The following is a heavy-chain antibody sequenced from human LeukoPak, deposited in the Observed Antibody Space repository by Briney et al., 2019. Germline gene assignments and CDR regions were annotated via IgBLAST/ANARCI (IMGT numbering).Heavy chain of an antibody. CDR3: ARMKPPYAYFEL. CDR1: GDSIRGFY. Sequence: SETLSLTCSVSGDSIRGFYWSWVRQPPGKGLEWIVFLHYSGDTKYSPSLQSRVTISVDTSKNQFSLKLSSLTAADTAVYYCARMKPPYAYFELWSRGTLVTVSS. CDR2: LHYSGDT. D-gene: IGHD4-17*01. J-gene: IGHJ2*01. V-gene: IGHV4-59*01.